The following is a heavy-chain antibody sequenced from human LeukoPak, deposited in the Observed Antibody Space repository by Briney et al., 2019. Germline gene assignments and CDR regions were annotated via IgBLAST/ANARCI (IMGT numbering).Heavy chain of an antibody. Sequence: PSETLSLTCTVSGGSISSYYWSWIRQPPGKGLEWIGYIYYSGSTYYNPSLKSRVTISVDTSKNQFSLKLSSATAADTAVYYCARDFRQLLNYYYYYMDVWGKGTTVTVSS. CDR3: ARDFRQLLNYYYYYMDV. D-gene: IGHD2-2*01. J-gene: IGHJ6*03. V-gene: IGHV4-59*12. CDR2: IYYSGST. CDR1: GGSISSYY.